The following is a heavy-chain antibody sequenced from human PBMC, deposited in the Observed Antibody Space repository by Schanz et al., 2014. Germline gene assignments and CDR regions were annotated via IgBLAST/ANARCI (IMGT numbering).Heavy chain of an antibody. CDR2: LYTGGST. CDR1: GSTFSNYW. CDR3: VRDAGRDGYNLAFDV. Sequence: EVQLVESGGGLVQPGGSLRLSCAVSGSTFSNYWMTWVRQAPGKGLECVSVLYTGGSTFYAESVRGRFFISRDSSKNTLFLHMNSLRAEDTAVYYCVRDAGRDGYNLAFDVWGQGTLVTVSS. D-gene: IGHD1-1*01. J-gene: IGHJ3*01. V-gene: IGHV3-66*01.